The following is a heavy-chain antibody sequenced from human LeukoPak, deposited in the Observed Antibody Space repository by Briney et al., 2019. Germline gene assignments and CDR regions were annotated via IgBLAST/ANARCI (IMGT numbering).Heavy chain of an antibody. Sequence: PSETLSLTCTVSGGSISSSSYYWGWIRQPPGKGLEWIGSMDYTGETYYSPSLQSRVTISVDTPRNQFSLNLHSMTAADTAVYYCVKSGTLLREGFNYWGQGTLVTVSS. CDR3: VKSGTLLREGFNY. D-gene: IGHD1-1*01. CDR2: MDYTGET. J-gene: IGHJ4*02. CDR1: GGSISSSSYY. V-gene: IGHV4-39*01.